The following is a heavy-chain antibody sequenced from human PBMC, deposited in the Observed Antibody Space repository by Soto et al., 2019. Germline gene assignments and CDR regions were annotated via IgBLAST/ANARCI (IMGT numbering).Heavy chain of an antibody. Sequence: SQMQPVTYTVSGGSLSSYYWSWIRRPPGMGLEWIASISYSGTTNYNSSLRSRVTISIDTYKNQFSLKFNAVTAADTAVYYCATSDGRYWVQGTLVTVSS. CDR1: GGSLSSYY. CDR3: ATSDGRY. CDR2: ISYSGTT. V-gene: IGHV4-59*03. J-gene: IGHJ4*02.